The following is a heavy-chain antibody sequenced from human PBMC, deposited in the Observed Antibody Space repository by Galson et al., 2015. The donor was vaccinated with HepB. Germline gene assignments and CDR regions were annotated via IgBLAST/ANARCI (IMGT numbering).Heavy chain of an antibody. CDR1: GFTFSSYA. CDR3: ARDMYWGSGWYFPWFDP. V-gene: IGHV3-30*04. Sequence: SLRLSCAASGFTFSSYAMHLVRQAPGKGLEWVAVISYDGSNKYYADSVKGRFTISRDNSKNTLYLQMNSLRAEDTAVYYCARDMYWGSGWYFPWFDPWGQGTLVTVSS. CDR2: ISYDGSNK. D-gene: IGHD6-19*01. J-gene: IGHJ5*02.